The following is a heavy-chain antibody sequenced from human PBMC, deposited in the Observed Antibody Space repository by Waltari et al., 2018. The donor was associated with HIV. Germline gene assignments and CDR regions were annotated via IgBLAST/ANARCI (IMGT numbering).Heavy chain of an antibody. D-gene: IGHD4-17*01. CDR2: VYYSGYT. CDR1: ADPIPHSDYY. V-gene: IGHV4-39*02. CDR3: ARRNHGDFDY. Sequence: QLQESGPGLVRPSESLSLSCSISADPIPHSDYYWGWIRQPPGMGLEWIGSVYYSGYTFTNPSLESRVTISVDTSKNRFSLTLLSVTAADTAVYYCARRNHGDFDYWGRGTLVTVSS. J-gene: IGHJ4*02.